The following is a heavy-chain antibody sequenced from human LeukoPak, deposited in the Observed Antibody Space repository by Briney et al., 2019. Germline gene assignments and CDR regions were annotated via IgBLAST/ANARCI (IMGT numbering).Heavy chain of an antibody. V-gene: IGHV3-11*01. CDR1: GFTFSDYY. J-gene: IGHJ5*01. D-gene: IGHD1-7*01. CDR3: AKVPNWNYLWFDP. CDR2: ISSSCSTI. Sequence: GGSLRLSCAASGFTFSDYYMSWIRQAPGKGLEWVSYISSSCSTIYYADSVKGRLTISRHNAKNSLYLQMNSLRAEDTAVYYCAKVPNWNYLWFDPWGQGTLVTVSS.